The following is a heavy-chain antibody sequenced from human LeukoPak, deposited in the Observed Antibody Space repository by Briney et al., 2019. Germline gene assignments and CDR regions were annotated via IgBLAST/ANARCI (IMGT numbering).Heavy chain of an antibody. Sequence: GGSLRLSCAASGFTFSNAWMSWVRQAPGKGLEWVGRIKSKTDGGTTDYAAPVKGRFTISRDDSKNTLYLQMNSLKTEDTAVYYCTTADGGSGVMGAFDIWGQGTMVTVSS. J-gene: IGHJ3*02. CDR2: IKSKTDGGTT. V-gene: IGHV3-15*01. D-gene: IGHD3-10*01. CDR3: TTADGGSGVMGAFDI. CDR1: GFTFSNAW.